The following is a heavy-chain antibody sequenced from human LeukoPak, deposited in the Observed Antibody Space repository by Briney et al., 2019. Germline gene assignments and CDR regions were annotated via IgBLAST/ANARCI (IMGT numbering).Heavy chain of an antibody. D-gene: IGHD5-12*01. V-gene: IGHV1-18*01. CDR3: AREGRGLPFDY. CDR1: GYTFTSYG. CDR2: ISAYNGNT. Sequence: ASVKVSCKASGYTFTSYGISWVRQAPGQGLEWMGWISAYNGNTNYAQKFQGRVTITTDESTSTAYMELSSLRSEDTAVYYCAREGRGLPFDYWGQGTLVTVSS. J-gene: IGHJ4*02.